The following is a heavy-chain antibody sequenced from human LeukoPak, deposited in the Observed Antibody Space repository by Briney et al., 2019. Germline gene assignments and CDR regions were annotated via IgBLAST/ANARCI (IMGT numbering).Heavy chain of an antibody. CDR1: GFTFSSYA. CDR2: ISGSGGST. D-gene: IGHD3-22*01. CDR3: AKDLFYDSSGYLDY. J-gene: IGHJ4*02. V-gene: IGHV3-23*01. Sequence: GGSLRLSCAASGFTFSSYAMSWVRQAPGKGLEWVSAISGSGGSTYYADSVKGRFTISRGNSKNTLYLQMNSLRAEDTAVYYCAKDLFYDSSGYLDYWGQGTLVTVSS.